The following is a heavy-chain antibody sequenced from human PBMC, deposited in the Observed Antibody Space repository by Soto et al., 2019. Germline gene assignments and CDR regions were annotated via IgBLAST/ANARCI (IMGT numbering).Heavy chain of an antibody. D-gene: IGHD6-13*01. J-gene: IGHJ5*02. V-gene: IGHV1-3*01. CDR2: INAGNGNT. Sequence: GASVKASSKAPCYTFTNYAMHWVRPAPGQRLEWMGWINAGNGNTKYSQKFQGRVTITRDTSASTAYMELSSLRSEDTAVYYCARDRQQINWFAPWGQGTLVTVSS. CDR3: ARDRQQINWFAP. CDR1: CYTFTNYA.